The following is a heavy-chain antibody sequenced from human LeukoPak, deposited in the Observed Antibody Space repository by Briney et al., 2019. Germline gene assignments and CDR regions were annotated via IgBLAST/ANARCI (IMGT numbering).Heavy chain of an antibody. Sequence: ASVKVSCKASGYTFTGYYMHWVRQAPGQGLEWMVWINPNSGGTNYAQKFQGRVTMTRETSISTAYMELSRLRSDDTAVYYCARTWIQLWLASGVLGVWGQGTTVTVSS. J-gene: IGHJ6*02. V-gene: IGHV1-2*02. D-gene: IGHD5-18*01. CDR2: INPNSGGT. CDR3: ARTWIQLWLASGVLGV. CDR1: GYTFTGYY.